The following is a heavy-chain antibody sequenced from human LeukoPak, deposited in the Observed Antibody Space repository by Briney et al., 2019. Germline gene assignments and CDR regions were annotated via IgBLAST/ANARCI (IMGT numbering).Heavy chain of an antibody. D-gene: IGHD2-21*02. CDR3: AKDMLWGSLSGGDRGYFDY. CDR2: MSGSGGST. J-gene: IGHJ4*02. Sequence: PGGSLRLSCAAPGFTFSAYGMSWARQAPGKGLEWVSGMSGSGGSTDYADSVKGRITISRDNSKNTVYLQMNSLRAEDTAVYYCAKDMLWGSLSGGDRGYFDYWGQGTLVTVSS. V-gene: IGHV3-23*01. CDR1: GFTFSAYG.